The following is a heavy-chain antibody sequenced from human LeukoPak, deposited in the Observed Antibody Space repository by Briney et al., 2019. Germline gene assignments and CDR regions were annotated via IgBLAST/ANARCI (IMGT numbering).Heavy chain of an antibody. V-gene: IGHV1-18*01. CDR1: GYTFTSYG. CDR2: ISAYNGNT. J-gene: IGHJ6*03. Sequence: ASVKVSCKASGYTFTSYGISWVRQAPGQGLEWMGRISAYNGNTNYAQRLQGRVTMTTDTSTSTAYMELRSLRSDDTAVYYCASTYYYYYMDVWGKGTTVTVSS. CDR3: ASTYYYYYMDV.